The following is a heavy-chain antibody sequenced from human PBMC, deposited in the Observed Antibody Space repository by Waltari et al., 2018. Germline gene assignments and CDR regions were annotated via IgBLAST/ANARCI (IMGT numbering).Heavy chain of an antibody. J-gene: IGHJ4*02. V-gene: IGHV3-48*03. CDR1: GFPFSSSE. D-gene: IGHD3-22*01. CDR2: ISSSGTTI. Sequence: EVQLVESGGGLVQPGGSLRLSCAASGFPFSSSEMNWVHQAPGKGLEWVSYISSSGTTIYYADSVRGRFTISRDNAKNSLYLQMNSLRAEDTAVYYCARPKGGYDSSGYYPTPFDYWGQGTLVTVSS. CDR3: ARPKGGYDSSGYYPTPFDY.